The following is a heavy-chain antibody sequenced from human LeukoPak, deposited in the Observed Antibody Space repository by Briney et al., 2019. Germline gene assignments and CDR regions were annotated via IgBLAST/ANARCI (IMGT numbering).Heavy chain of an antibody. Sequence: ASVKVSCKVSGYTLTELSMHRVRQAPGKGLEWMGGFDPEDGETIYAQKFQGRVTMTEDTSTDTAYMELSSLRSEDTAVYYCATMGSNYDILTGYFDYWGQGTLVTVSS. CDR1: GYTLTELS. V-gene: IGHV1-24*01. J-gene: IGHJ4*02. D-gene: IGHD3-9*01. CDR3: ATMGSNYDILTGYFDY. CDR2: FDPEDGET.